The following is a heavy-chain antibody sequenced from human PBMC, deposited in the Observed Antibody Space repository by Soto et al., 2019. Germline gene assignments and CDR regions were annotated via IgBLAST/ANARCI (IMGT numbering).Heavy chain of an antibody. CDR1: GFTFSSYW. Sequence: EVQLVESGGGLVQPGGSLRLSRAASGFTFSSYWMYWVRQAPGKGLVWVSRINSDGSSTRYADSVKGRFTISRDNAKNTLYLQMNSRRAEDTAVYYCARDMATIMTHDYWGQGTLVTVSS. D-gene: IGHD5-12*01. CDR2: INSDGSST. J-gene: IGHJ4*02. CDR3: ARDMATIMTHDY. V-gene: IGHV3-74*01.